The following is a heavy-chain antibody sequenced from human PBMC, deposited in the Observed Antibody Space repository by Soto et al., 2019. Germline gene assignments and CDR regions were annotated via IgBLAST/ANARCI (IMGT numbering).Heavy chain of an antibody. CDR3: ARARGQPGGDYYYYYGMDV. CDR2: IIPIFGTA. D-gene: IGHD1-26*01. Sequence: QVQLVQSGAEVKKPGSSVKVSCKASGGTFSSYAISWVRQAPGQGLEWMGGIIPIFGTANYAQKFQGRVTITADESTSTAYMELSSLRSEDTAVYYCARARGQPGGDYYYYYGMDVWGQGTTVTVSS. J-gene: IGHJ6*02. CDR1: GGTFSSYA. V-gene: IGHV1-69*12.